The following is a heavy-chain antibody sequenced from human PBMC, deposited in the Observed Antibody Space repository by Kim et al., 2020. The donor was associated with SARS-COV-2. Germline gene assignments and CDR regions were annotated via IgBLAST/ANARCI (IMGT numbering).Heavy chain of an antibody. J-gene: IGHJ4*02. CDR3: AKPAGTLWSGYPFDS. Sequence: GGSLRLSCVGSGFSFSNYAINWVRQAPGRGLEWVSAISASGRNTYYADSVKGRCTISRDNSKRTLYLQMNSLRAEDTAIYYCAKPAGTLWSGYPFDSWGQGTLVTVSS. D-gene: IGHD3-3*01. CDR2: ISASGRNT. V-gene: IGHV3-23*01. CDR1: GFSFSNYA.